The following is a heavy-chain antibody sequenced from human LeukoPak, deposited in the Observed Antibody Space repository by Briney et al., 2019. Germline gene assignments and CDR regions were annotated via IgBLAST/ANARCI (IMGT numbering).Heavy chain of an antibody. D-gene: IGHD3-22*01. CDR1: GASISSSY. CDR2: VHHSGST. J-gene: IGHJ4*02. V-gene: IGHV4-59*08. CDR3: ARLDPRGGYYGLDF. Sequence: SETLSLTCSVSGASISSSYWSWIRQTPGTGLEWIAYVHHSGSTNYNPSLHSRVATSVDTATNQFSLKLRSVTAADTAVYYCARLDPRGGYYGLDFWGQGTLVTVSS.